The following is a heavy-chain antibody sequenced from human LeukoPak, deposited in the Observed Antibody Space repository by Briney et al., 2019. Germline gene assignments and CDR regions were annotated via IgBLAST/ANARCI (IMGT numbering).Heavy chain of an antibody. V-gene: IGHV4-34*01. D-gene: IGHD2-15*01. CDR3: ASAGRGHYWFDP. Sequence: SETLSLTCAVYGGSFSGYYWSWIRQPPGKGLEWIGEINHSGSTNYNPSLKNRVTISVDTSKNQFSLKLSSVTAADTAVYYCASAGRGHYWFDPWGQGTLVTVSS. J-gene: IGHJ5*02. CDR1: GGSFSGYY. CDR2: INHSGST.